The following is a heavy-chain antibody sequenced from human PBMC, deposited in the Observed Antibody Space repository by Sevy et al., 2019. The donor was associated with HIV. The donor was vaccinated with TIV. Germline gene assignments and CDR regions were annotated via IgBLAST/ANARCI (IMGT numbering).Heavy chain of an antibody. V-gene: IGHV4-59*01. D-gene: IGHD3-16*01. J-gene: IGHJ6*02. Sequence: SETLSITCTVSGGSISSYYWSWIRQPPGKGLEWIGYIYYSGSTNYNPSLKSRVTISVDTSKNQFSLKLSSVTAADTAVYYSARGGGDGYKGYYYYGMDVWGQGTTVTVSS. CDR1: GGSISSYY. CDR2: IYYSGST. CDR3: ARGGGDGYKGYYYYGMDV.